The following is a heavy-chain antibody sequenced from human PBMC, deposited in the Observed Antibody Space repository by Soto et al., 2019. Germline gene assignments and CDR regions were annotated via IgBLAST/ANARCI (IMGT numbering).Heavy chain of an antibody. CDR3: VRDDMSGTYYFDA. Sequence: QVHLQESGPGLLKPSETLSLTCTVTRGSVSSQTHFWTWIRQPPGKGLEWIGYKYYSGISNYNPCLQSRVTISVDASENQFSLGLTSVTAADTAVYFCVRDDMSGTYYFDAWGQGALVTVSS. V-gene: IGHV4-61*01. CDR2: KYYSGIS. CDR1: RGSVSSQTHF. D-gene: IGHD1-26*01. J-gene: IGHJ4*02.